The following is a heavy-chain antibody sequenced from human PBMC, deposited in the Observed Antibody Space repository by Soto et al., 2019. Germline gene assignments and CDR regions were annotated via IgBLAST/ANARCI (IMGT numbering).Heavy chain of an antibody. CDR2: INVYNGNT. V-gene: IGHV1-18*01. D-gene: IGHD3-9*01. Sequence: ASVKVSCKASGYTFTNYGISWVRQAPGQGLEWMGWINVYNGNTKYAQKVQGRVTMTTDTSTSTAYMELRSLRSDDTAVYYCASCAYYDILTGPHYYGMDVWGQGTTVTVSS. J-gene: IGHJ6*02. CDR3: ASCAYYDILTGPHYYGMDV. CDR1: GYTFTNYG.